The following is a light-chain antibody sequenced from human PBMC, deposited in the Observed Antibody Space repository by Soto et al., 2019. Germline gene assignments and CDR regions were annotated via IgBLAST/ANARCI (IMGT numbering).Light chain of an antibody. Sequence: EIVWTQSPATRSFSPGERATLSCRPGTGVTNYLAWYQQKPGQRPRLLIYGAFNAAARIPPRFSGSGSRTDFSLTISSLEPEDSAVYYCQQRNIWPTVTFGQGHDWRL. J-gene: IGKJ5*01. V-gene: IGKV3-11*01. CDR3: QQRNIWPTVT. CDR1: TGVTNY. CDR2: GAF.